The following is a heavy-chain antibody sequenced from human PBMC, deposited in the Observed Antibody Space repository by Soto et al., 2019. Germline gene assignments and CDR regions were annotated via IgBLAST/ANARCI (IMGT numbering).Heavy chain of an antibody. D-gene: IGHD3-10*01. CDR1: GYSFTNDV. J-gene: IGHJ4*02. V-gene: IGHV1-18*01. CDR3: ARDYYGSWSPRSPLFY. CDR2: TSGHNGNT. Sequence: GASVKFSLKASGYSFTNDVISWARQAPGQVLDCIGWTSGHNGNTNYAEKLQGRVTMTTDTSKSTDYMELRSLRSDDTAVYYCARDYYGSWSPRSPLFYWGQRTIVTVSS.